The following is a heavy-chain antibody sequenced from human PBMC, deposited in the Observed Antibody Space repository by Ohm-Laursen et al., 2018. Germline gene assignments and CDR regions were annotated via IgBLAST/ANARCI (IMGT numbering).Heavy chain of an antibody. Sequence: GTLSLTWTVSGGSISSYYWSWIRQPAGKGLEWIGRIYTSGSTNYNPSLKSRVSLSHDTSKNQFSLKMTSVTAADTAVYYCARDARVAGTSDAFEYWGQGTLVTVTS. CDR2: IYTSGST. CDR1: GGSISSYY. J-gene: IGHJ4*02. CDR3: ARDARVAGTSDAFEY. D-gene: IGHD1-7*01. V-gene: IGHV4-4*07.